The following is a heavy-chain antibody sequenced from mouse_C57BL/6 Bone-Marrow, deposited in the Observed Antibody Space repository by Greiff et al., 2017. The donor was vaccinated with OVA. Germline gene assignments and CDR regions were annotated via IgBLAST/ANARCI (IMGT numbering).Heavy chain of an antibody. CDR2: IWRGGST. CDR1: GFSLTSYG. Sequence: QVQLKQSGPGLVQPSQSLSITCTVSGFSLTSYGVHWVRQSPGKGLEWLGVIWRGGSTDYNAAFMSRLSTSKDNSKSQVFFKMNSLQADDTAIYYCAKNDGYFSFAYWGQGTLVTVSA. J-gene: IGHJ3*01. D-gene: IGHD2-3*01. V-gene: IGHV2-5*01. CDR3: AKNDGYFSFAY.